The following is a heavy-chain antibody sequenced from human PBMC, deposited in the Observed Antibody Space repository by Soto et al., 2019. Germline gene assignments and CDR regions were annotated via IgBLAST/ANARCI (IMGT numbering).Heavy chain of an antibody. J-gene: IGHJ4*02. V-gene: IGHV3-48*03. D-gene: IGHD6-6*01. CDR2: ISSSGSTM. Sequence: PGGSLRLSCAASGFTFSSFEMNWVRQAPGKGLEWVSYISSSGSTMYYPDSVKGRFTISRDNAKSSLYLQMDSLRVEDTAVYFCARLSIAARRRYFDYWGQGTLVTVSS. CDR3: ARLSIAARRRYFDY. CDR1: GFTFSSFE.